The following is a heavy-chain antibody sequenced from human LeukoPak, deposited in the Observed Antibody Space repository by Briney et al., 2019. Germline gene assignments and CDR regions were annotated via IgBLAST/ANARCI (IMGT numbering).Heavy chain of an antibody. CDR2: INTNTGNP. J-gene: IGHJ6*03. CDR1: GYTFTGYY. D-gene: IGHD6-13*01. CDR3: ARDKAAAGTYYYMDV. V-gene: IGHV7-4-1*02. Sequence: GASVKVSCKASGYTFTGYYMHWVRQAPGQGLEWMGWINTNTGNPTYAQGFTGRFVFSLDTSVSTAYLQISSLKAEDTAVYYCARDKAAAGTYYYMDVWGKGTTVTVSS.